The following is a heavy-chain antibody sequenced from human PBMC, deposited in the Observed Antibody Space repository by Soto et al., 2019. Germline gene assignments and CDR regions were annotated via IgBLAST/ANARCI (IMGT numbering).Heavy chain of an antibody. CDR3: AKGYSGYDSANDY. CDR1: GFTFSSYG. D-gene: IGHD5-12*01. J-gene: IGHJ4*02. Sequence: QVQLVESGGGVVQPGRSLRLSCAASGFTFSSYGMHWVRQAPGKGLEGVAFISYDGSNKYYADSVKGRFTISRDKSNNTLYLQMNSLRAEDTAVYYCAKGYSGYDSANDYWGQGTLVTVSS. CDR2: ISYDGSNK. V-gene: IGHV3-30*18.